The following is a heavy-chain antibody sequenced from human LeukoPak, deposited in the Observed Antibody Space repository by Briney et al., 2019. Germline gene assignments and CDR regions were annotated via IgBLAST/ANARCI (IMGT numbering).Heavy chain of an antibody. J-gene: IGHJ6*02. V-gene: IGHV4-59*01. CDR1: GGSISSYY. D-gene: IGHD3-10*01. Sequence: SETLSLTCTVAGGSISSYYWSWFRQPPAKGLGWLGYIYYSGSTNYNPSLKSRVTISVDTSKNQFSLKLSSVTAADTAVYYCARDYGSGSYLLPDYYYYYGMDVWGQGTTVTVSS. CDR2: IYYSGST. CDR3: ARDYGSGSYLLPDYYYYYGMDV.